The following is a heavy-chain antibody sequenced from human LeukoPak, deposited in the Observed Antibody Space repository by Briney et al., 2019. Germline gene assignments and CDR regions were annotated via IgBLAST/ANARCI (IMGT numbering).Heavy chain of an antibody. CDR2: VFYNGAT. D-gene: IGHD3-10*01. CDR3: ARALIRDPNWGGYFDY. Sequence: SETLSLTCIVSGGSISSSIYYWAWVRQPPGKGLEWIGTVFYNGATQYSPSLRSRVTISIDTSKNQFSLKLSSVTAADTAVYYCARALIRDPNWGGYFDYWGQGTLVTVSS. CDR1: GGSISSSIYY. J-gene: IGHJ4*02. V-gene: IGHV4-39*07.